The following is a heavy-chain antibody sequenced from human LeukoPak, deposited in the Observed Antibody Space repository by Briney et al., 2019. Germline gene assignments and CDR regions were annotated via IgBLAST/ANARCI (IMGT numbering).Heavy chain of an antibody. Sequence: GGSLRLSCAASGFIFRSYPMHWVRQAPGKGLEWVAVVSYDGSGENYADSVNGRFTISRDNSKNTLYLQMNSLSAEDTAVFYCARDGVGTAFDLWGQGQWSPSLQ. V-gene: IGHV3-30*01. D-gene: IGHD1-26*01. J-gene: IGHJ3*01. CDR2: VSYDGSGE. CDR3: ARDGVGTAFDL. CDR1: GFIFRSYP.